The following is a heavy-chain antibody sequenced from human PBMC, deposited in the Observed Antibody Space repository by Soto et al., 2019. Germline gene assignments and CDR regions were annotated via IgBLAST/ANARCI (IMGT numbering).Heavy chain of an antibody. J-gene: IGHJ6*02. D-gene: IGHD1-26*01. V-gene: IGHV3-23*01. CDR2: ISGSGGST. Sequence: EVQLLESGGGLVQPGGSLRLSCAASGFTFSSYAMSWVRQAPGKGLEWVSAISGSGGSTYYADSVKGRFTISRDNSKNTLYLQMNSLRAEDTAVYYCAKDLGKARLGNYYYGMDVWGQGTTVTVSS. CDR3: AKDLGKARLGNYYYGMDV. CDR1: GFTFSSYA.